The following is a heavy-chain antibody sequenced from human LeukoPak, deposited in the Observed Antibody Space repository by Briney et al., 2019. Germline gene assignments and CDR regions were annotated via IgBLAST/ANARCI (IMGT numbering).Heavy chain of an antibody. CDR3: ARARWDRARYFDY. Sequence: ASVKVSCKASGYTFTGFYIHWVRQAPGQGLEWMGWINPNSGGTIYAQKFRGRVTMTRDTSISTAYMELSRLRSDDTAVYYCARARWDRARYFDYWGQGTLVTVSS. CDR1: GYTFTGFY. J-gene: IGHJ4*02. CDR2: INPNSGGT. V-gene: IGHV1-2*02. D-gene: IGHD1-26*01.